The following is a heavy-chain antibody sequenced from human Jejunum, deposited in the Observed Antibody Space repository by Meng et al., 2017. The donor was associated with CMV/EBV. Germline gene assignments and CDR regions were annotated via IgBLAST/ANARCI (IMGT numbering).Heavy chain of an antibody. D-gene: IGHD3-3*01. CDR3: AKVVGYDFWRPNWFDP. J-gene: IGHJ5*02. V-gene: IGHV3-23*01. CDR2: ISGSGGST. CDR1: FSGYA. Sequence: FSGYAMSWVRQAPGKGLEWVSAISGSGGSTYYADSVKGRFTISRDNSKNTLYLQMNSLRAEDTAVYYCAKVVGYDFWRPNWFDPWGQGTLVTVSS.